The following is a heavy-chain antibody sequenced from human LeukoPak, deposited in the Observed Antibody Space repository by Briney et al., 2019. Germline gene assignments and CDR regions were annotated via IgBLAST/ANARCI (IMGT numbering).Heavy chain of an antibody. J-gene: IGHJ1*01. CDR3: ARDSDDYGDYAGYFQH. Sequence: PGGSLRLSCAASGFTFSSYSMNWVRQAPGKGLEWVSSISSSSSYIYYADSVKGRFTISRDNAKNSLYLQMNSLRAEDTAVYYCARDSDDYGDYAGYFQHWGQGTLVTVSS. CDR1: GFTFSSYS. V-gene: IGHV3-21*01. D-gene: IGHD4-17*01. CDR2: ISSSSSYI.